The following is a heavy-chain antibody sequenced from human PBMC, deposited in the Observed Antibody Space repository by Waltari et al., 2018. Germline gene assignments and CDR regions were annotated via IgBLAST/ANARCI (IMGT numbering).Heavy chain of an antibody. V-gene: IGHV3-33*01. J-gene: IGHJ4*02. CDR1: GFTFSSYG. Sequence: QVQLVESGGGVVQPGRSLRLSCAASGFTFSSYGMHWVRQAPGKGLGWVAVIWYDGSNKYYADSVKGRFTISRDNSKNTLYLQMNSLRAEDTAVYYCASGSGRLVGYFDYWGQGTLVTVSS. D-gene: IGHD3-9*01. CDR2: IWYDGSNK. CDR3: ASGSGRLVGYFDY.